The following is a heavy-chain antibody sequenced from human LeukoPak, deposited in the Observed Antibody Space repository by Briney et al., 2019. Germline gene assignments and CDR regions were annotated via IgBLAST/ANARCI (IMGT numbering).Heavy chain of an antibody. CDR2: IYSGGST. J-gene: IGHJ4*02. CDR1: GFTASSNY. Sequence: QPGGSLRLSCAASGFTASSNYMTWVRQPPGKGLEWVSVIYSGGSTNYADSIKGRFTISRDNSKNTLFLQMNSLRAEDTAVYYCARGDSSGYSKVFDCWGQGTLVTVSS. CDR3: ARGDSSGYSKVFDC. V-gene: IGHV3-53*01. D-gene: IGHD3-22*01.